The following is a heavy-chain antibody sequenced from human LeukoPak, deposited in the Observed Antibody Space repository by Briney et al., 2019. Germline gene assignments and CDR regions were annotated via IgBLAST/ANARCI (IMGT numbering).Heavy chain of an antibody. CDR3: ATAMVTFYYYYGMDV. CDR2: ISSSGSTI. J-gene: IGHJ6*02. Sequence: GGSLRLSCAASGFTFRDYYMSWIRQAPGKGLEWVSYISSSGSTIYYADSVKGRFTISRDNAKNSLYLQMNSLRAEDTAVYYCATAMVTFYYYYGMDVWGQGTTVTVSS. D-gene: IGHD5-18*01. V-gene: IGHV3-11*01. CDR1: GFTFRDYY.